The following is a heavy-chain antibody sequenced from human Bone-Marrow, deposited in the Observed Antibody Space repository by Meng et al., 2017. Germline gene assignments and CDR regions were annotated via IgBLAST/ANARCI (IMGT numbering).Heavy chain of an antibody. CDR1: GGSISSSSYY. Sequence: ETLSLTCTVSGGSISSSSYYWGWIRQPPGKGLEWIGSIYYSGSTYYNPSLKSRVTISVDTSKNQFSLKLSSVTAADTAVYYCARDPFPSFDYWGQGTTVTVSS. CDR2: IYYSGST. J-gene: IGHJ4*03. CDR3: ARDPFPSFDY. D-gene: IGHD3-3*02. V-gene: IGHV4-39*07.